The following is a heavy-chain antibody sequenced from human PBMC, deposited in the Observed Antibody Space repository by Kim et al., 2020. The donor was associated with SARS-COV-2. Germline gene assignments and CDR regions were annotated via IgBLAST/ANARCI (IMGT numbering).Heavy chain of an antibody. Sequence: SETLSLTCTVSGASISSDDLYWSWLRQHPAKGLEWIGYVHHPGRSYYNPSLESRTTIAIDTSKNQFTLTLNNMTAADTAMYFCAIFTARDTYYFDNWGQGTLVTVSS. V-gene: IGHV4-31*03. CDR1: GASISSDDLY. CDR3: AIFTARDTYYFDN. CDR2: VHHPGRS. D-gene: IGHD5-18*01. J-gene: IGHJ4*02.